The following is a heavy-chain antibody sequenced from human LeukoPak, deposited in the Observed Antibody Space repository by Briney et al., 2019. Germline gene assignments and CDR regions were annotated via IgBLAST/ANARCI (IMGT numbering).Heavy chain of an antibody. CDR2: ISAYNGNT. CDR3: ARYTTYYDSSGYYFGFDP. V-gene: IGHV1-18*01. D-gene: IGHD3-22*01. CDR1: GYTFTSYG. Sequence: ASVKVSCKASGYTFTSYGISWVRQAPGQGLEWMGWISAYNGNTNYAQKLQGRVTMTTDTSTSTAYMELRSLRSDDTAVYYCARYTTYYDSSGYYFGFDPWGQGTLVTVSS. J-gene: IGHJ5*02.